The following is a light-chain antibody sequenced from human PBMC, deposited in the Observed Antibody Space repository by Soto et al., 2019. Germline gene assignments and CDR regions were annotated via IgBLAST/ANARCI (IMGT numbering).Light chain of an antibody. CDR1: QSVSSN. CDR2: GAS. CDR3: QQDNNWPRT. J-gene: IGKJ1*01. V-gene: IGKV3-15*01. Sequence: EIVMTQSPGTLSVSPGERATLSCRASQSVSSNLAWYQQKPGQAPSLLIYGASTRATGIPARFSGSRYGTEFTLTISSLQSEDFAVYYCQQDNNWPRTFGQGTKVEIK.